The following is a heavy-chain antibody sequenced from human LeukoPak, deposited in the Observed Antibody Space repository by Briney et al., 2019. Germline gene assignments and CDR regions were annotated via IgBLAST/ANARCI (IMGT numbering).Heavy chain of an antibody. CDR1: GFTFSNAW. V-gene: IGHV3-15*01. CDR2: IKSKTDGWTT. Sequence: GGSLRLSCAASGFTFSNAWMSWVRQAPGKGMEWVGRIKSKTDGWTTHYPSPVKGRFTISRDDSKNTLYLQMNSLKTEDTAVYYCTTDSSSYIVVVPAANPFDYWGQGTLVTVSS. J-gene: IGHJ4*02. D-gene: IGHD2-2*01. CDR3: TTDSSSYIVVVPAANPFDY.